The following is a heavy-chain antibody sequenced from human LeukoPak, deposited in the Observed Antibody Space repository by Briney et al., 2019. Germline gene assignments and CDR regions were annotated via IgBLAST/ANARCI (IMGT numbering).Heavy chain of an antibody. CDR1: GFTFNTFN. CDR3: ARGHYDVLAASYKWTPDY. D-gene: IGHD3-9*01. CDR2: ITSGGDYI. V-gene: IGHV3-21*01. Sequence: GGSLRFSCAASGFTFNTFNMNWVRQAPGKGLEWVSSITSGGDYIYYADSVKGRFTTSRDNAKNSLSPQLNSLRVEDTAVYYCARGHYDVLAASYKWTPDYWGQGTLVTVSS. J-gene: IGHJ4*02.